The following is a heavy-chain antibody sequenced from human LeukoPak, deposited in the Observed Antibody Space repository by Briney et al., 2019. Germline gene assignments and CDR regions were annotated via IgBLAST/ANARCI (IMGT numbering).Heavy chain of an antibody. CDR3: ARGPDSGSHFAWFDP. Sequence: SETLSLTCAVYGGSFNGFYWSWVRQPPGKGLEWIGEINHSGNTHYNPSFKSRVTILVDTSRNQFSLKLTSVTAADAAVYYCARGPDSGSHFAWFDPWGQGTLVTVSS. J-gene: IGHJ5*02. V-gene: IGHV4-34*01. CDR2: INHSGNT. CDR1: GGSFNGFY. D-gene: IGHD3-10*01.